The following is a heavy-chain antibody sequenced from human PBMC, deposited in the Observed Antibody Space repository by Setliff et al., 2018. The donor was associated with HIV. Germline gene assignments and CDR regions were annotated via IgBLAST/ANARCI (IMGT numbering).Heavy chain of an antibody. Sequence: PSETLSLTCTGSGGSISSGSYYWSWIRQPAGKGLEWIGRIYTTGSTYYTPSLKSRVTMSVDTSKNQFSLNLSSVTAADTAVYYCARSMHYPGDDAFDIWGQGTMVTVSS. CDR3: ARSMHYPGDDAFDI. V-gene: IGHV4-61*02. J-gene: IGHJ3*02. CDR1: GGSISSGSYY. CDR2: IYTTGST. D-gene: IGHD3-10*01.